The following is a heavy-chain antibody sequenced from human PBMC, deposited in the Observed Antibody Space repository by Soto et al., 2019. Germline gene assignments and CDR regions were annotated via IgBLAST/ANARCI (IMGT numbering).Heavy chain of an antibody. CDR3: ARDEGYDFWSGYYTE. V-gene: IGHV1-18*01. D-gene: IGHD3-3*01. CDR2: ISAYNGNT. Sequence: RAGEKVSCKASGYTFTSYGSSGVRQAPGQGLEWMGWISAYNGNTNYAQKLQGRVTMTTDTSTSTAYMELRSLRSDDTAVYYCARDEGYDFWSGYYTEWGQGTLVTVSS. CDR1: GYTFTSYG. J-gene: IGHJ4*02.